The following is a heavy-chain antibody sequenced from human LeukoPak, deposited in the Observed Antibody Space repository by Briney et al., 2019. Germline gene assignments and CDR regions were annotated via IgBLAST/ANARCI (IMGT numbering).Heavy chain of an antibody. CDR2: IIPIFGTA. CDR1: GGTFSSYA. CDR3: ARVAAGYCSSTSCYALDY. Sequence: ASVKVSCKASGGTFSSYAIRWVRQAPGQGLEWMGGIIPIFGTANYAQKFQGRVTITADESTSTAYMELSSLRSEDTAVYYCARVAAGYCSSTSCYALDYWGQGTLVTVSS. J-gene: IGHJ4*02. D-gene: IGHD2-2*01. V-gene: IGHV1-69*13.